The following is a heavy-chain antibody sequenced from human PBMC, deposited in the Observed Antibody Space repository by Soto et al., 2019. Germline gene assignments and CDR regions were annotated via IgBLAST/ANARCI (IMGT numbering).Heavy chain of an antibody. CDR3: ARAQDIVLMVYAHNYYYGMDV. CDR2: MNPNSGNT. V-gene: IGHV1-8*01. D-gene: IGHD2-8*01. Sequence: QVQLVQSGAEVKKPGASVKVSCKASGYTFTSYDINWVRQATGQGLEWMGWMNPNSGNTGYAQKFQGRVTMTRNTSISTAYMELSSLRSEDTAVYYCARAQDIVLMVYAHNYYYGMDVWGQGTTFTVSS. J-gene: IGHJ6*02. CDR1: GYTFTSYD.